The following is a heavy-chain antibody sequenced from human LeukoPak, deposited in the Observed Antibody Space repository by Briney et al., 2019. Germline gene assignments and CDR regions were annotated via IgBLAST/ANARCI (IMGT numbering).Heavy chain of an antibody. CDR1: GGSFSGYY. CDR2: INHSGST. J-gene: IGHJ4*02. CDR3: ARSPPPDSDIVVVPAAILFDY. V-gene: IGHV4-34*01. Sequence: SETLSLTCAVYGGSFSGYYWSWIRQPPGKGLEWIGEINHSGSTNYNPSLRSRVTISVDTSKNQFSLKLSSVTAADTAVYYCARSPPPDSDIVVVPAAILFDYWGQGTLVTVSS. D-gene: IGHD2-2*01.